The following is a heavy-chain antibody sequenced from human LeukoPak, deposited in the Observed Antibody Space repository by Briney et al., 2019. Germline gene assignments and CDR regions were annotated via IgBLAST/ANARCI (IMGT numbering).Heavy chain of an antibody. V-gene: IGHV4-59*02. CDR3: ARVAGEFPVDY. CDR1: GFTVSSNH. CDR2: IYYSGST. Sequence: PGGSLRLSCAASGFTVSSNHMNWVRQAPGKGLEWIGYIYYSGSTNYNPSLKSRVTISVDTSKNQFSLKLSSVTAADTAVYYCARVAGEFPVDYWGQGTLVTVSS. J-gene: IGHJ4*02. D-gene: IGHD3-16*01.